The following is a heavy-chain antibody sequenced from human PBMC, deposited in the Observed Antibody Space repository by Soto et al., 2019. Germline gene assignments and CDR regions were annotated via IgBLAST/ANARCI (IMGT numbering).Heavy chain of an antibody. CDR1: GYSFTSCW. V-gene: IGHV5-10-1*01. D-gene: IGHD1-26*01. Sequence: GESLKISCKGSGYSFTSCWISWVRQMPGKGLEWMGRIDPSDSYTNYSPSFQGHVTISADKSISTAYLQWSSLKASDTAMYYCATSGSLYYYYGMDVWSQGTTVTVSS. CDR2: IDPSDSYT. J-gene: IGHJ6*02. CDR3: ATSGSLYYYYGMDV.